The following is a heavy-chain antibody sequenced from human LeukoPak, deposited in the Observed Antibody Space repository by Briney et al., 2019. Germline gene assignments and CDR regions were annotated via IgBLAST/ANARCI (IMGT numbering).Heavy chain of an antibody. CDR3: AKLTCSSTFCPLDY. J-gene: IGHJ4*02. V-gene: IGHV4-39*01. Sequence: PSETQSLTCTVSGGSISSSSFFWAWIRQPPGKGLEWIVTVSYSGTTYYSPSLKSRVTISVDTSKNQFSLRLTSVTAADTALYYCAKLTCSSTFCPLDYWGQGTLVTVSS. CDR2: VSYSGTT. CDR1: GGSISSSSFF. D-gene: IGHD2-2*01.